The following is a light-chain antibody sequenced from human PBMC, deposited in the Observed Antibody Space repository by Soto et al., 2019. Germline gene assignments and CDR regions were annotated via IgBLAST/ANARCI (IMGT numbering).Light chain of an antibody. CDR1: QGISSW. V-gene: IGKV1-39*01. CDR2: AAS. CDR3: QQSYSNPLT. Sequence: IQVTHSXSSLSSXXXXIXGXXFRASQGISSWLAWYQQKPGKAPKLLIYAASSLQSGVPSRFSGSGSGTDFTLTISSLQPEDFATYYCQQSYSNPLTFGGGTKV. J-gene: IGKJ4*01.